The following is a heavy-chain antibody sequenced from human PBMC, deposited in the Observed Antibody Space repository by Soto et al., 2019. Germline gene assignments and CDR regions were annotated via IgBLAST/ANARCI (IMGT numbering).Heavy chain of an antibody. CDR3: AKDKEQLTTEGAFDI. CDR2: ISGSGGST. V-gene: IGHV3-23*01. CDR1: GFTFSSYA. Sequence: LSLTCAASGFTFSSYAMSWVRQAPGKGLEWVSAISGSGGSTYYADSVKGRFTISRDNSKNTLYLQMNSLRAEDTAVYYCAKDKEQLTTEGAFDIWGQGTMVTVSS. J-gene: IGHJ3*02. D-gene: IGHD6-13*01.